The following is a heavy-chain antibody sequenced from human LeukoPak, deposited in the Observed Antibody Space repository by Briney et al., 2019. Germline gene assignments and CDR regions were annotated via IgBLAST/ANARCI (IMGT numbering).Heavy chain of an antibody. CDR1: GFTFNNFA. CDR2: ISGSDGRT. CDR3: AKESPYSSIRLYYFDY. Sequence: GGSLSLSCAASGFTFNNFAMSWVRQTPEKGLEWVSAISGSDGRTFYADSVKGRFTISRDNSKNTLSLQMNSLGADDTAVYYCAKESPYSSIRLYYFDYWGQGTLVTVSS. V-gene: IGHV3-23*01. D-gene: IGHD2-15*01. J-gene: IGHJ4*02.